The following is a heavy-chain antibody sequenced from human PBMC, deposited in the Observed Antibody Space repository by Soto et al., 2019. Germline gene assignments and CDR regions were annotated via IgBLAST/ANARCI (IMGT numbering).Heavy chain of an antibody. CDR1: GDSVSSNSAA. J-gene: IGHJ5*02. CDR2: TYYRSKWYN. CDR3: ARDLGARPLSKFDP. V-gene: IGHV6-1*01. Sequence: PSQTLSLTCAVSGDSVSSNSAAWNWIRQSPSRGLEWLGRTYYRSKWYNDYAVSVKSRITINPDTSKNQFSLQLNSVTPEDTAVYYCARDLGARPLSKFDPWGQGTLVTVSS. D-gene: IGHD3-16*02.